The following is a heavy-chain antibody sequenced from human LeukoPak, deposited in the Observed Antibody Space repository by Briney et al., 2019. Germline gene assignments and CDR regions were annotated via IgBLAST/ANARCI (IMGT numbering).Heavy chain of an antibody. D-gene: IGHD4-17*01. J-gene: IGHJ4*02. CDR1: GFTFSNYS. CDR3: AKGRGTTVTAAANY. Sequence: PGGSLRLSCAASGFTFSNYSMTWVRQAPGKGLEWVSTISGTGGTTYYADSVKGRFTISRANSKNTLFLQFNSLRADDTAVYYCAKGRGTTVTAAANYWGQGTLVTVSS. V-gene: IGHV3-23*01. CDR2: ISGTGGTT.